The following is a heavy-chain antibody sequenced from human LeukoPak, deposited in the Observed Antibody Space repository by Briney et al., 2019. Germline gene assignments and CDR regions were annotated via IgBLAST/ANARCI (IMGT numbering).Heavy chain of an antibody. CDR2: ISSGGSTI. V-gene: IGHV3-48*03. CDR3: ARTFRGIDY. J-gene: IGHJ4*02. Sequence: PGGSLRLSCAASGFTFSTYVMNWVRQAPGKGLEWVSYISSGGSTIYYADSVKGRFTISRDNAKNSLYLQMNSLRAEDTAVYYCARTFRGIDYWGQGTLVTVSS. CDR1: GFTFSTYV. D-gene: IGHD3-10*01.